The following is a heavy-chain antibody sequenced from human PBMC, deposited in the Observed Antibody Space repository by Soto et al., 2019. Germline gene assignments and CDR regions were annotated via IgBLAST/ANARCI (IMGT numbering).Heavy chain of an antibody. V-gene: IGHV3-15*01. J-gene: IGHJ4*02. D-gene: IGHD3-3*01. CDR1: GFTFSNAW. Sequence: EVQLVESGGGLVKPGGSLRLSCAASGFTFSNAWMSWVRQAPGKGLEWVGRIKSKTDGGTTDYAAPVKGRFTISRDDSKNTLYLQMNSLKTEDTAVYYCTTDPGGILEWLSHDYWGQGTLVTVSS. CDR2: IKSKTDGGTT. CDR3: TTDPGGILEWLSHDY.